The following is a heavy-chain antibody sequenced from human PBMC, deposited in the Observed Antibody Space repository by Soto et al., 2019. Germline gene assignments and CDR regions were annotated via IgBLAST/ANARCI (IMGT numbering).Heavy chain of an antibody. Sequence: ASVKVSCKASGYTFITYDINWVRQATGQGLEWMGWMNPSNGNAGYAQKFQGRLTMTRNTSISTAYMELSSLRSDDTAVYLCARRNERYGPNYPDSWGQGSLVTVSS. CDR2: MNPSNGNA. J-gene: IGHJ4*02. CDR3: ARRNERYGPNYPDS. CDR1: GYTFITYD. D-gene: IGHD1-1*01. V-gene: IGHV1-8*01.